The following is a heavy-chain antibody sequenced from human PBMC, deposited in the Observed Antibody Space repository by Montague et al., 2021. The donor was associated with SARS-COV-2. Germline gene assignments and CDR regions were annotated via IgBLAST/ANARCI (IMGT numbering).Heavy chain of an antibody. D-gene: IGHD6-19*01. CDR1: GGPISSSSYY. Sequence: SETLSLTCTVSGGPISSSSYYWGWIRQPPGKGLEWIGSIYYSGSTYYNPSLKSRVTISVDMSKNQFSLKLSSVTAADTAVYYCARQENSSGWFKPDAFDIWGQGTMVTVSS. J-gene: IGHJ3*02. V-gene: IGHV4-39*01. CDR2: IYYSGST. CDR3: ARQENSSGWFKPDAFDI.